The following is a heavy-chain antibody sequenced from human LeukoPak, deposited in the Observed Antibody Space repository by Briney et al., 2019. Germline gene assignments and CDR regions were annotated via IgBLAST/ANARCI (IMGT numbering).Heavy chain of an antibody. CDR2: IYHSGST. J-gene: IGHJ3*02. D-gene: IGHD4-11*01. CDR1: GYSISSGYY. V-gene: IGHV4-38-2*02. Sequence: SETLSLTCTVSGYSISSGYYWGWIRQPPGKGLEWIGSIYHSGSTYYNPSLKSRVTISVDTSKNQCSLKLSSVTAADTVVYYCARGLPLPFDIWGQGTMVTVSS. CDR3: ARGLPLPFDI.